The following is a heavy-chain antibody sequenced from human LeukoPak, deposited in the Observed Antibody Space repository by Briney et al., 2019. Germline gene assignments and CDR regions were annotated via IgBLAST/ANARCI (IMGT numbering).Heavy chain of an antibody. D-gene: IGHD6-13*01. CDR3: AKVTSSWNYFDY. Sequence: PGGSLRLSCAASGFTFSSYAMRWVRQAPGKGLEWVAVISYDGGNKYYADSVKGRFTISRDNSKNTLYLQMNSLRAEDTAVYYCAKVTSSWNYFDYWGQGAPVTVSS. J-gene: IGHJ4*02. CDR2: ISYDGGNK. V-gene: IGHV3-30*04. CDR1: GFTFSSYA.